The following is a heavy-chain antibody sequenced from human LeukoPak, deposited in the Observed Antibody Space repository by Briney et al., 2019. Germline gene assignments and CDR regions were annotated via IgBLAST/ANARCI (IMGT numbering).Heavy chain of an antibody. V-gene: IGHV4-30-2*01. Sequence: SETLSLTCTVSGGSISSGGHSWSWIRQPPGKGLEWIGYIYHSGSGSTYYNPSLKSRVTISIDKSKNQFSLKLSSVTAADTAVYYCARLGHYGDLDYWGQGTLVTVSS. J-gene: IGHJ4*02. D-gene: IGHD4-17*01. CDR2: IYHSGSGST. CDR3: ARLGHYGDLDY. CDR1: GGSISSGGHS.